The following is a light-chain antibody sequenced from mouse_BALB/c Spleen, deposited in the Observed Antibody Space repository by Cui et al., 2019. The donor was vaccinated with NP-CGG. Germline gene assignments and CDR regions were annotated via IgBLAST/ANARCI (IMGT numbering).Light chain of an antibody. CDR1: TGAGTTSNY. Sequence: QPFLTQEPPPTTSPGEKVTLTCRSSTGAGTTSNYANWVQEKPDHLFTGLIGGTNNRAPGVPARFSGSLIGEKAALTITGAQTEDEAIYFCALWYSNHWVFGGGTKLTVL. CDR2: GTN. V-gene: IGLV1*01. J-gene: IGLJ1*01. CDR3: ALWYSNHWV.